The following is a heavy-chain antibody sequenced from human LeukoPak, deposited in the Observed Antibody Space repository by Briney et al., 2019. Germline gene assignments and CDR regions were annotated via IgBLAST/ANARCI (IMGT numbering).Heavy chain of an antibody. CDR2: IYHSGST. J-gene: IGHJ5*02. CDR3: ARSSWSTFDP. V-gene: IGHV4-59*08. D-gene: IGHD6-13*01. CDR1: GFTFSSYS. Sequence: GSLRLSCAASGFTFSSYSMSWVRQAPGKGLEWIGYIYHSGSTYYNPSLKSRVTLSADTSKNQFFLKLSSVTAADTAVYYCARSSWSTFDPWGQGTLVTVSS.